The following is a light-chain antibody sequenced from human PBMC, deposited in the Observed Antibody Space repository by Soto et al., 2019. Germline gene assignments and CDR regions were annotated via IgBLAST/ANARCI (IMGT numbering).Light chain of an antibody. CDR3: HQFASSRT. CDR2: GAS. Sequence: EIVLTQSPGTLSLSPGERATLSCRASQSFSRSYFAWYQQKPGQAPRLLIYGASSRATGIPDRFSGSASGTDFTLTISRLEPEDLAVYFCHQFASSRTFGQGTKVEIK. CDR1: QSFSRSY. J-gene: IGKJ1*01. V-gene: IGKV3-20*01.